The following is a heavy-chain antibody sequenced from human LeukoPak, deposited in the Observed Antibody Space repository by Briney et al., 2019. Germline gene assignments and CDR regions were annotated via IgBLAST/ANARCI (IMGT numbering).Heavy chain of an antibody. CDR1: GFTFSTYW. J-gene: IGHJ6*03. CDR2: ISWRSSDI. CDR3: ARVSTSTWYLGYLHMDV. D-gene: IGHD6-13*01. Sequence: GGSLRLSCAASGFTFSTYWMSWVRQAPGKRLEWVSSISWRSSDIEYADSVKGRFTISREIDKKSLYLQMNSLRVEDTAVYYCARVSTSTWYLGYLHMDVWGKGTTVTVSS. V-gene: IGHV3-21*01.